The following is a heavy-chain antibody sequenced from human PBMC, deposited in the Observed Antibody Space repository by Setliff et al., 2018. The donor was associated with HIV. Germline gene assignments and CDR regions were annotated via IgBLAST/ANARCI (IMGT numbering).Heavy chain of an antibody. CDR2: IYYSGST. CDR1: GGSITTSTFY. V-gene: IGHV4-39*01. Sequence: PSETLSLTCTVSGGSITTSTFYWGWIRQPPGKGLEWIGSIYYSGSTYYNPSLKSRLTITQPTSKNQFSLKVNSVTAADTAVYYCARHGYSSDLRISYCDSWGQGSLVTVSS. D-gene: IGHD5-18*01. CDR3: ARHGYSSDLRISYCDS. J-gene: IGHJ4*02.